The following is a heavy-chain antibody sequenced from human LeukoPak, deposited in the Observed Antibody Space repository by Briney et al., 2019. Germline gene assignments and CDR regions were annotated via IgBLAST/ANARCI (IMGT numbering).Heavy chain of an antibody. CDR3: AKSGAVAGSNWFDP. CDR1: GFTFSSYG. CDR2: ISYDGSNK. V-gene: IGHV3-30*18. J-gene: IGHJ5*02. D-gene: IGHD6-19*01. Sequence: GRSLRLSCAASGFTFSSYGMHWVRQAPGKGLEWVAVISYDGSNKYYADSVKGRFTISRDNSKNTLYLQMNGLRAEDTAVYYRAKSGAVAGSNWFDPWGQGTLVTVSS.